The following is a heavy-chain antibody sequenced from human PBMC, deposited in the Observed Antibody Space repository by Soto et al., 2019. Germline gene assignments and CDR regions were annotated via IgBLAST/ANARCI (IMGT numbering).Heavy chain of an antibody. CDR2: ISAYNGNT. V-gene: IGHV1-18*01. CDR3: AFHDSSGYSDAFYI. CDR1: GYTFTSYC. J-gene: IGHJ3*02. Sequence: ASVKVSCKASGYTFTSYCISWVRQAPGQGLEWMGWISAYNGNTNYAQKLQGRVTMTTDTSTSTAYMELRSLRSDDTAVYYCAFHDSSGYSDAFYIWGQGTMLTVSS. D-gene: IGHD3-22*01.